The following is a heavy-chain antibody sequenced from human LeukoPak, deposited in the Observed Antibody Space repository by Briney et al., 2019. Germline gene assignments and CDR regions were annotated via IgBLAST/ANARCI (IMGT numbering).Heavy chain of an antibody. J-gene: IGHJ4*02. CDR3: ARADAAAAGFDY. D-gene: IGHD6-13*01. V-gene: IGHV3-21*01. CDR1: GFTFSSYS. Sequence: GGSLRLSCAASGFTFSSYSMNWVRQAPGKGLEWVSSISSRSSYIYYADSVKGRFTISRDNAKNSLYLQMNSLRAEDTAVYYCARADAAAAGFDYWGQGTLVTVSS. CDR2: ISSRSSYI.